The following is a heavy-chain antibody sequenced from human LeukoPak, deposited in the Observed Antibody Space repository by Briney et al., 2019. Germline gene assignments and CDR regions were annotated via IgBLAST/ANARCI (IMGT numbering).Heavy chain of an antibody. J-gene: IGHJ4*02. D-gene: IGHD6-6*01. CDR1: GFTVSSNY. V-gene: IGHV3-53*01. CDR2: IYSGGST. Sequence: GGSLRLSCEASGFTVSSNYMSWVRQAPGRGLEWVSLIYSGGSTYYADSVRGRFTISRDNSKNTLYLQMNSLRAEDTAVYYCARSGYTSSSGRSYWGQGTLVTVSS. CDR3: ARSGYTSSSGRSY.